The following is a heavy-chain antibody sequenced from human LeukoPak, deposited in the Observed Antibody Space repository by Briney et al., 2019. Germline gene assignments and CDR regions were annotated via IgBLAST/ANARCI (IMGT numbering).Heavy chain of an antibody. V-gene: IGHV4-34*01. CDR2: INHNGST. Sequence: SETLSLTCAVYGGSFSNYYWSWIRQPPGKGLEWIGEINHNGSTNYNPSLKSRVTVSVDTSKSQFSLKMTSATAADTAVYFCARKGLLGYCTNGVCRDYYYYMDVWGKGTAVTVSS. J-gene: IGHJ6*03. D-gene: IGHD2-8*01. CDR3: ARKGLLGYCTNGVCRDYYYYMDV. CDR1: GGSFSNYY.